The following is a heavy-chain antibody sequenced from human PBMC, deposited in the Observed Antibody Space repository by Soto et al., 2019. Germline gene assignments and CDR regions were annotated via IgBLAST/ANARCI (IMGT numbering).Heavy chain of an antibody. J-gene: IGHJ6*02. D-gene: IGHD5-18*01. CDR3: ACIFSGGYGYGFYYYGMDV. CDR2: IYYSGST. Sequence: SETLSLTCTVSGGSISSSSYYWGWIRQPPGKGLEWIGSIYYSGSTYYNPSLKSLVTISVDTSKNQFSLKLSSVTAADTAVYYCACIFSGGYGYGFYYYGMDVWGQGTTVTVSS. CDR1: GGSISSSSYY. V-gene: IGHV4-39*01.